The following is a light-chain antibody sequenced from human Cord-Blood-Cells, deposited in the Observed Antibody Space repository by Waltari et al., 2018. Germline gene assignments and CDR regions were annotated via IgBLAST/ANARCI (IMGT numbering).Light chain of an antibody. CDR1: ALPKQY. V-gene: IGLV3-25*03. CDR3: QSADSSGTYRV. J-gene: IGLJ3*02. Sequence: SYELTQPPSVSVSPGQTARITCPGDALPKQYAYWYQQKPGQAPVLVIYKDSERPSGIPGRFSGSSSGTTVTLTISGVQAEDEADYYCQSADSSGTYRVFGGGTKLTVL. CDR2: KDS.